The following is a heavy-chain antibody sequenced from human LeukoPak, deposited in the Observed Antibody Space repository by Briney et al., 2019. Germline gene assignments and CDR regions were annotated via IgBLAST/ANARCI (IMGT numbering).Heavy chain of an antibody. CDR3: ARESAYCGSDCRSLSDY. CDR2: INGGGSNT. V-gene: IGHV3-23*01. J-gene: IGHJ4*02. CDR1: GFAFNTYV. Sequence: GGSLRLSCVASGFAFNTYVMSWVRQAPGKGLEWVAAINGGGSNTYYADSVKGRFTISRDNSKNMVYLQMNSLRADDTAVYYCARESAYCGSDCRSLSDYWGQGTLVTVSS. D-gene: IGHD2-21*02.